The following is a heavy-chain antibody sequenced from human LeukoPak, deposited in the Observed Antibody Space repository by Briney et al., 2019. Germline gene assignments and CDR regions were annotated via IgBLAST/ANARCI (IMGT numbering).Heavy chain of an antibody. V-gene: IGHV3-23*01. Sequence: GGSLRLSCAASGFTFSNYGLSWVRQAPGKGLEWVSGITGSGGSTYYADSVKGRFTISRDNSKNTLYLQMNSLRAEDTAVYYCAKDYSSGWSAIYFQHWGQGTLVTVSS. CDR3: AKDYSSGWSAIYFQH. CDR1: GFTFSNYG. J-gene: IGHJ1*01. CDR2: ITGSGGST. D-gene: IGHD6-19*01.